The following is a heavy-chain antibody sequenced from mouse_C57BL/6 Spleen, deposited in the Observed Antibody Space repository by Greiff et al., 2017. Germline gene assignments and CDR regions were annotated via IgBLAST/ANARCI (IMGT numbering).Heavy chain of an antibody. D-gene: IGHD2-12*01. J-gene: IGHJ3*01. CDR3: ARSYDQGFAY. CDR2: IHPNSGST. CDR1: GYTFTSYW. V-gene: IGHV1-64*01. Sequence: QVQLQQPGAELVKPGASVKLSCTASGYTFTSYWMHWVKQRPGQGLEWIGMIHPNSGSTNYNEKFKSKATLTVDNSSSTAYMQLSSLTSEDSAVYYCARSYDQGFAYWGQGTLVTVSA.